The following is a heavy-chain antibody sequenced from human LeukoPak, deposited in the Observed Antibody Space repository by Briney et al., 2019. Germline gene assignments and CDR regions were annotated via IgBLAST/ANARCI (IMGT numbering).Heavy chain of an antibody. V-gene: IGHV3-48*03. CDR3: ARLLTGVPDY. J-gene: IGHJ4*02. D-gene: IGHD1-14*01. CDR1: GFTFSSYE. Sequence: GGSLRLSCAASGFTFSSYEMKWVRRAPGKGLEWVSYISSSGSAIYYADSVKGRFTISRDNAKNSLYLQMNSLRAEDTAVYYCARLLTGVPDYWGQGTLVTVSS. CDR2: ISSSGSAI.